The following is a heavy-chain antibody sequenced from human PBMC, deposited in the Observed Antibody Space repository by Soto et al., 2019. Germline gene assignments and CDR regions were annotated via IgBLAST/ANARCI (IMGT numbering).Heavy chain of an antibody. CDR1: GYTFTSYD. D-gene: IGHD4-17*01. CDR3: ARMETNGDIVNWFDP. J-gene: IGHJ5*02. CDR2: LNPNSGNT. V-gene: IGHV1-8*01. Sequence: ASVKVSCKASGYTFTSYDINWVRQATGQGLEWMGWLNPNSGNTGCAQKFQGRVTMTRNTSISTAYMELSSLTSEDTAVYYCARMETNGDIVNWFDPWGQGTLVTVSS.